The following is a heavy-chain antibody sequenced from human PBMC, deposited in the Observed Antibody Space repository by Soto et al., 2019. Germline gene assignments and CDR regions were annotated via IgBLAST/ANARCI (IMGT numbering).Heavy chain of an antibody. CDR1: GDTLTSYT. CDR2: IIPILDMP. V-gene: IGHV1-69*02. D-gene: IGHD6-13*01. J-gene: IGHJ4*02. Sequence: QVHLVQSGAEVKKPGSSMKVSCRASGDTLTSYTISWVRQAPEQGLEWMGWIIPILDMPIYAQKFQGRVTITAEKSTSTVYMELSSLRSDDTAVYYCARGIAAGTDYWGQGTLVTVSS. CDR3: ARGIAAGTDY.